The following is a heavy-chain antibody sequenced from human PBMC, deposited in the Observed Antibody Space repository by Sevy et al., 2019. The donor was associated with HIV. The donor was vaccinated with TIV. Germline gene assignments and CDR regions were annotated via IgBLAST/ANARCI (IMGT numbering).Heavy chain of an antibody. V-gene: IGHV3-23*01. D-gene: IGHD2-15*01. CDR2: ISGRGDDT. J-gene: IGHJ3*02. Sequence: GGSLRLSCAASGFTVSNYAMNWVRQAPGKGLEWVSAISGRGDDTYYADSVKGRFTISRDKSKNTLYLQMNSLRAEDTAVYYCATDIVVVVGEAFDIWGQGTMVTVSS. CDR1: GFTVSNYA. CDR3: ATDIVVVVGEAFDI.